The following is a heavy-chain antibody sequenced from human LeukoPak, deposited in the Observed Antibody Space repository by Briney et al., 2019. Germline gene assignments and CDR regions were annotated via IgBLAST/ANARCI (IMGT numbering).Heavy chain of an antibody. J-gene: IGHJ4*02. V-gene: IGHV3-30*02. CDR3: AREVAAAFDY. D-gene: IGHD6-13*01. CDR2: IRYDGSNK. Sequence: PGGSLRLSCAASGFTFSSYGMHWVRQAPGKGLEWVAFIRYDGSNKYCADSVKGRFTISRDNSKNTLYLQMNSLRAEDTAVYYCAREVAAAFDYWGQGTLVTVSS. CDR1: GFTFSSYG.